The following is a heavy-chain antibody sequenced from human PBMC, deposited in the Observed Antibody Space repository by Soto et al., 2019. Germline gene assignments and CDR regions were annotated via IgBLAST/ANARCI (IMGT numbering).Heavy chain of an antibody. J-gene: IGHJ4*02. V-gene: IGHV1-46*01. Sequence: ASVKVSCKASGYTFTSYYMHWVRQAPGQGLEWMGIINPSGGSTSYAQKFQGRVTMTRDTSTSTVYMELSSLRSEDTAVYYCARDRRSITGTTAFDYWGQGTLVTVSS. CDR1: GYTFTSYY. CDR2: INPSGGST. D-gene: IGHD1-20*01. CDR3: ARDRRSITGTTAFDY.